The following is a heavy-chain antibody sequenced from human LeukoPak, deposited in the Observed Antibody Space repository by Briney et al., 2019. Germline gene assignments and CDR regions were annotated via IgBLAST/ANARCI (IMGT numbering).Heavy chain of an antibody. J-gene: IGHJ4*02. Sequence: GGSLRLSCAASGFTFSTYGMHWVRQAPGKGLEWVAVMSYDGSHKYYADSVKGRFTISRDNSKNTLYLQMNSLRAEDTAVYYCARWPTMGGRWGQGTLVTVSS. V-gene: IGHV3-30*03. D-gene: IGHD3-16*01. CDR3: ARWPTMGGR. CDR2: MSYDGSHK. CDR1: GFTFSTYG.